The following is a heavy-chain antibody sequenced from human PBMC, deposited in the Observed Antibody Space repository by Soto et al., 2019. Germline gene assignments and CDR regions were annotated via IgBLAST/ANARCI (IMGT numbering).Heavy chain of an antibody. CDR2: INPNSGGT. D-gene: IGHD2-2*01. V-gene: IGHV1-2*04. CDR1: GYTFTGYY. CDR3: ASDSDCSSTSCSYYGMDV. J-gene: IGHJ6*02. Sequence: ASVKVSCKASGYTFTGYYMHWVRQAPGQGLEWMGWINPNSGGTNYAQKFQGWVTMTRDTSISTAYMELSRLRSDDTAVYYCASDSDCSSTSCSYYGMDVCGQATTVTVSS.